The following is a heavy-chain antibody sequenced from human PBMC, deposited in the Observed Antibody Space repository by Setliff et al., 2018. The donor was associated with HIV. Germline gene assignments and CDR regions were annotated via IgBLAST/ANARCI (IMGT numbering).Heavy chain of an antibody. D-gene: IGHD3-3*01. CDR3: ARVEIYNFWSGYSDY. J-gene: IGHJ4*02. CDR2: ISSSGNAI. CDR1: GFTFSSYE. V-gene: IGHV3-48*03. Sequence: PGGSLRLSCAASGFTFSSYEMNWVRQAPGKGLEWVSYISSSGNAIYYADSVKGRFTISRDNAKNSLYLQMNSLRAEDTAVYYCARVEIYNFWSGYSDYWGQGTLVTVSS.